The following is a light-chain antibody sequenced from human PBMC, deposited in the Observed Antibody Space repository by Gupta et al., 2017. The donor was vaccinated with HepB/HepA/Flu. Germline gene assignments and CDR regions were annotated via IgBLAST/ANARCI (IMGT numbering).Light chain of an antibody. Sequence: SYELTQPPSVSVSPGQTARITCPGDALPKQYAYWYQQKPGQAPVLVIYKDSERPSGIPERFSGSSSGTTVTLTISGVQAEDEADYYCQSADSSGNYVVFGGGTKLTVL. CDR2: KDS. CDR3: QSADSSGNYVV. CDR1: ALPKQY. V-gene: IGLV3-25*03. J-gene: IGLJ2*01.